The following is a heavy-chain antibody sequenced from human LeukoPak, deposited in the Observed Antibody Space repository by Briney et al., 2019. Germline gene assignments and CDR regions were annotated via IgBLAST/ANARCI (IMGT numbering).Heavy chain of an antibody. D-gene: IGHD3-10*01. Sequence: SETLSLTCTVFGGSFGSFYWTWIRQPPGKGLEWIGEITPSGSTSYIPSLKSRLTISIDTSQDQFSLRLTSMNAADTAVYYCARISSSGSLDYWGQGTLVTVFS. CDR2: ITPSGST. CDR3: ARISSSGSLDY. J-gene: IGHJ4*02. V-gene: IGHV4-34*01. CDR1: GGSFGSFY.